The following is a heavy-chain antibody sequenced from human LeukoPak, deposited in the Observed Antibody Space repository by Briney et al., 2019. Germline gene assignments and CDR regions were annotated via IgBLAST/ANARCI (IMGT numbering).Heavy chain of an antibody. J-gene: IGHJ6*03. CDR2: INPNSGGT. V-gene: IGHV1-2*02. D-gene: IGHD2-8*01. Sequence: ASVKVSCKASGYTFTGYYMHWVRQAPGQGLEWMGWINPNSGGTNYAQKFQGRVTMTRDTSISTAYMELSRLRSDDTAVYYCATGEGGGHCTNGVCYSDYYYYYMDVWGKGTTVTVSS. CDR3: ATGEGGGHCTNGVCYSDYYYYYMDV. CDR1: GYTFTGYY.